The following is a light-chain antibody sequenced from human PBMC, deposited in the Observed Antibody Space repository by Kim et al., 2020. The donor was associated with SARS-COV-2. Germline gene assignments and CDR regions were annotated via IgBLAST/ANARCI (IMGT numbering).Light chain of an antibody. J-gene: IGKJ1*01. CDR2: GAS. Sequence: EIVLTQSPGTLSLSPGERATLSCRASQSISSSYLAWYQQKPGQAPRLLIYGASSRATGIPDRFSGSGSGTDFTLTISRLEPEDFGVYYGQQYGNSPWTFGQGTKVDIK. CDR1: QSISSSY. CDR3: QQYGNSPWT. V-gene: IGKV3-20*01.